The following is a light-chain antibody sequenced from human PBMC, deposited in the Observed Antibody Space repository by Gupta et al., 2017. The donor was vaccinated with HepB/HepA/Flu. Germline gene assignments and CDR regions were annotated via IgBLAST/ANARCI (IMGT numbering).Light chain of an antibody. J-gene: IGLJ3*02. CDR2: QDN. V-gene: IGLV3-1*01. Sequence: SYALTQPPSVSVSPGQTASITCSGDRLGDKYACWYQQKPGQSPTLVIYQDNKRPSGIPERFSGSNSGNTATLTISGNQAMDEDDYYWQAGDSGVVFGGGTKLTVL. CDR1: RLGDKY. CDR3: QAGDSGVV.